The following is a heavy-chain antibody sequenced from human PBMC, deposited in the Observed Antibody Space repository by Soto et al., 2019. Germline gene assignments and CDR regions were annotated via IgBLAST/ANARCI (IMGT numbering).Heavy chain of an antibody. J-gene: IGHJ2*01. V-gene: IGHV4-39*01. Sequence: QLQLQESGPGLVKPSETLSLTCTVSGGSISSSSYYWGWIRQPPGKGLEWIGSIYYSGSTYYNPSLKSRVTISVDTSKNQFSLKLSSVTAADTAVYYCARSGEKLGNFGLWGRGTLVTVSS. CDR1: GGSISSSSYY. CDR2: IYYSGST. CDR3: ARSGEKLGNFGL. D-gene: IGHD7-27*01.